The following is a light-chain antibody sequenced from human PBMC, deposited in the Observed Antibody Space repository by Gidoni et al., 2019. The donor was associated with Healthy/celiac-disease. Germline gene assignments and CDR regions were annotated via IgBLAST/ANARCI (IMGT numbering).Light chain of an antibody. CDR1: QSISSW. CDR3: QQYNSYST. CDR2: KAS. V-gene: IGKV1-5*03. J-gene: IGKJ2*01. Sequence: DIQMTQSPSTLSASVDHRVTITCRASQSISSWLAWYQQKPGKAPKLLIYKASSLESGVPSRFSGSGSGTEFTLTISSLQPDDFATYYRQQYNSYSTFGQGTKLEIK.